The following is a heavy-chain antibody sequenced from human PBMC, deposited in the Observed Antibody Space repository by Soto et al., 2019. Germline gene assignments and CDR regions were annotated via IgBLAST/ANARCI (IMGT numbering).Heavy chain of an antibody. CDR3: ACVGGSSIWCVTQFDN. CDR2: ISFDGNNI. D-gene: IGHD2-2*01. V-gene: IGHV3-30-3*01. CDR1: GFNFSFYA. Sequence: PEGSLRLSCASSGFNFSFYAMHWVHQTPGKGLEWVAVISFDGNNIYYADSVRGRFTISRDSSSSMLYLQMNILKPEDSAIYYCACVGGSSIWCVTQFDNWGQGALVTVSS. J-gene: IGHJ4*02.